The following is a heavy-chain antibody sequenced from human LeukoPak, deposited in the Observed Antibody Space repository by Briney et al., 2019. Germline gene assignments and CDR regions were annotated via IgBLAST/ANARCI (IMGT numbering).Heavy chain of an antibody. D-gene: IGHD1-26*01. CDR2: ISPIFGTA. V-gene: IGHV1-69*06. J-gene: IGHJ4*02. CDR1: GGTFSSYA. CDR3: ARKVGASPRFDF. Sequence: SVKVSCKASGGTFSSYAISWVRQAPGQGLEWMGGISPIFGTANYAQKFQGRVTITADKSTSTVYMDLSSLTSDDTAVYYCARKVGASPRFDFWGQGTLVTVSS.